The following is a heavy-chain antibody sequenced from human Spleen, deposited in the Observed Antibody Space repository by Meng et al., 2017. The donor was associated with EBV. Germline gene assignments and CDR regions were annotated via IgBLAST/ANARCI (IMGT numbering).Heavy chain of an antibody. J-gene: IGHJ4*01. CDR3: ASPGFCGVDCYPRDFDY. CDR2: IIPISYTA. Sequence: QVQIVQSGGEVNRPGSSVKVSCKADGGTVISYSNWVRKAPGQGLEWMGGIIPISYTASYTQRFQGRVTIIADESTNTAYMELTSLTSEDTAVYYCASPGFCGVDCYPRDFDYWGQGTLVTDSS. V-gene: IGHV1-69*01. D-gene: IGHD2-21*01. CDR1: GGTVISYS.